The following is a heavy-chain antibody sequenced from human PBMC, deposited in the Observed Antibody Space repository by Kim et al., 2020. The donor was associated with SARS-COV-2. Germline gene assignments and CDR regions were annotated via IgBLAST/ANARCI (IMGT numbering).Heavy chain of an antibody. D-gene: IGHD3-10*01. CDR3: ARQPYTYYNGSGSYYNDY. J-gene: IGHJ4*02. CDR2: IDPSDSYT. CDR1: GYSFTSYW. Sequence: GESLKISCKGSGYSFTSYWISWVRQMPGKGLEWMGRIDPSDSYTNYSPSFQGHVTISADKSISTAYLQWSSLKASDTAMYYCARQPYTYYNGSGSYYNDYWGQGTLVTVSS. V-gene: IGHV5-10-1*01.